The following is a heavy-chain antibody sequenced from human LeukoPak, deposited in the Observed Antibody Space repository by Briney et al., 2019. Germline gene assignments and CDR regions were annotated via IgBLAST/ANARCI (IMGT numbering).Heavy chain of an antibody. CDR1: GFTFSRYS. Sequence: GGSLRLSCAASGFTFSRYSMNWVRQAPGKGLEWVSSISSSSSYIYYADSVKGRFTISRDNAKNSLYLQMNSLRAEDTAMYYCAGLNLEYYYYYYMDVWGKGTTVTVSS. CDR3: AGLNLEYYYYYYMDV. V-gene: IGHV3-21*01. J-gene: IGHJ6*03. D-gene: IGHD1-14*01. CDR2: ISSSSSYI.